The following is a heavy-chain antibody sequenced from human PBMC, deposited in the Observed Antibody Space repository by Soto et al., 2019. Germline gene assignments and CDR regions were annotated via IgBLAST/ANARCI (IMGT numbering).Heavy chain of an antibody. J-gene: IGHJ5*02. CDR3: ASLSTVEIPPLA. Sequence: TSETLSLTCSVSGGSISRHYWSWIRQPPGRGLEWIGYTFYSGATVYNPSLQSRVTISLDTSKNQISLNLTSVTTADTAVYYCASLSTVEIPPLAWGQGTLVTVPQ. CDR1: GGSISRHY. CDR2: TFYSGAT. V-gene: IGHV4-59*11. D-gene: IGHD4-17*01.